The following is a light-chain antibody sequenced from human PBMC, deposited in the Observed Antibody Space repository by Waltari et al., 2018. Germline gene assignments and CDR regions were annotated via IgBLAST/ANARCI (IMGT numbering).Light chain of an antibody. CDR1: QRVSRY. CDR2: GAS. CDR3: QHHVRLPAT. V-gene: IGKV3-20*01. J-gene: IGKJ1*01. Sequence: EIVLTQSPGTLSLSPGERATLSCRASQRVSRYLAWYQQKPGQAPRLLIYGASTRAAGIPDRFSGSGSGTDFSLTINRLEAEDFAVYYCQHHVRLPATFGQGTKVEIK.